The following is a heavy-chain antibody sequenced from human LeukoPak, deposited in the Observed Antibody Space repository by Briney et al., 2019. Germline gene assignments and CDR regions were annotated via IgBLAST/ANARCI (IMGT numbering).Heavy chain of an antibody. D-gene: IGHD6-19*01. J-gene: IGHJ4*02. CDR3: ASSAVAGTPFDY. V-gene: IGHV3-30-3*01. Sequence: GRSLRLSCAASGFTFSSYAMHWVRQAPGKGLEWVAVISYDGSNKYYADSVKGRFTISRDNSKNTLYLQMNSLRAEDTAVYYCASSAVAGTPFDYWGQEPRVTVPS. CDR1: GFTFSSYA. CDR2: ISYDGSNK.